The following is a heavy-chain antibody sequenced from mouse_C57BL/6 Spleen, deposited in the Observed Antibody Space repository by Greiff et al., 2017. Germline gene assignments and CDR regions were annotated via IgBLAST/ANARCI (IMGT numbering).Heavy chain of an antibody. CDR3: TRLDYARPGAMDY. D-gene: IGHD1-1*02. Sequence: QVQLQQSGAEPVRPGASVTLSCKASGYTFTDYEMHWVKQTPVHGLEWIGAIDPETGGTAYNQKFKGKAILTADKSTSTAYMELRSLTSEDSAVYYCTRLDYARPGAMDYWGQGTSVTVSS. CDR2: IDPETGGT. J-gene: IGHJ4*01. CDR1: GYTFTDYE. V-gene: IGHV1-15*01.